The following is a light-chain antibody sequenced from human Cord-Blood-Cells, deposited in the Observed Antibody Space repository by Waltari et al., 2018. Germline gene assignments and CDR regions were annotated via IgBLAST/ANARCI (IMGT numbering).Light chain of an antibody. CDR3: QQRSNWPKP. J-gene: IGKJ1*01. Sequence: ENVLTQSPATLSLSPGDRANHSCRASQSVSSYLAWYQQQPGQAPRLLIYDASNRATGIPARFSGSGSGTDFTLTISSLEPEDFAVYYCQQRSNWPKPFGQGTKVEIK. V-gene: IGKV3-11*01. CDR1: QSVSSY. CDR2: DAS.